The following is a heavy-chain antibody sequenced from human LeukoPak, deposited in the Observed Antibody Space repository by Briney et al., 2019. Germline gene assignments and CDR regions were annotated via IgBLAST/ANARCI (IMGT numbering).Heavy chain of an antibody. J-gene: IGHJ4*02. CDR3: ARVVVISGSYYVDY. CDR2: IYYSGST. Sequence: SETLSLTCTVSGGSISSSSYYWGWIRQPPGKGLEWIGSIYYSGSTYYNPSLKSRVTISVDTSKNQFPLKLSSVTAADTAVYYCARVVVISGSYYVDYWGQGTLVTVSS. CDR1: GGSISSSSYY. V-gene: IGHV4-39*06. D-gene: IGHD1-26*01.